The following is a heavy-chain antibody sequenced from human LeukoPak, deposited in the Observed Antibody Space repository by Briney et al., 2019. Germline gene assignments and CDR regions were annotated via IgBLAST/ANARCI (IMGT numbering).Heavy chain of an antibody. D-gene: IGHD6-19*01. Sequence: SETLSLTCTVSGGSISSYYWSWIRQPPGKGLEWIGYIYYSGSTNYNPSLKSRVTISVDTSKNQFSLKLSSVTAADTAVYYCARQSTAVALDASDIWGQGTMVTVSS. CDR2: IYYSGST. CDR3: ARQSTAVALDASDI. CDR1: GGSISSYY. J-gene: IGHJ3*02. V-gene: IGHV4-59*08.